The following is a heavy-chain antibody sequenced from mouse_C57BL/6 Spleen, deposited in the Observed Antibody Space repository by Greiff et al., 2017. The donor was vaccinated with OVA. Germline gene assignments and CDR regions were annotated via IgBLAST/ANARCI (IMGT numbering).Heavy chain of an antibody. D-gene: IGHD1-1*01. Sequence: VQLQQSGPELVKPGASVKISCKASGYTFTDYYMNWVKQSHGKSLEWIGDINPNNGGTSYNQKFKGKATLTVDKSSSTAYMELRSLTSEDSAVYYCARWILRSFDYWGQGTTLTVSS. CDR3: ARWILRSFDY. J-gene: IGHJ2*01. V-gene: IGHV1-26*01. CDR2: INPNNGGT. CDR1: GYTFTDYY.